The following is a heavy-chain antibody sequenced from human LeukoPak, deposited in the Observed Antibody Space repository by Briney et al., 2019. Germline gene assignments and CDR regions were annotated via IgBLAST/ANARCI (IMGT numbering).Heavy chain of an antibody. D-gene: IGHD3-3*01. CDR2: IYSGGST. CDR1: GFTVSSNY. J-gene: IGHJ4*02. Sequence: GGSLRLSCAASGFTVSSNYMSWVRQAPGKGLEWVSVIYSGGSTYYADSVKGRFTISRDNSKNTPYLQMNSLRAEDTAVYYCARSPEKYYDEGEGSLDYFDYWGQGTLVTVSS. CDR3: ARSPEKYYDEGEGSLDYFDY. V-gene: IGHV3-53*01.